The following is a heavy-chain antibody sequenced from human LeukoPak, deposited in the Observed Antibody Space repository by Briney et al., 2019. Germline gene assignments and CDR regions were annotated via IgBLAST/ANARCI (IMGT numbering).Heavy chain of an antibody. CDR1: GFTFSSYW. Sequence: PGGSLRLSCAASGFTFSSYWMSWVGQAPGKGLEWVANIKQDGSEKYYVDSVKGRFTIPRDNAKNSLYLQMNSLRAEDTAVYYCARGYCSGGSCYREYFQHWGQGTLVTVSS. CDR3: ARGYCSGGSCYREYFQH. CDR2: IKQDGSEK. D-gene: IGHD2-15*01. V-gene: IGHV3-7*01. J-gene: IGHJ1*01.